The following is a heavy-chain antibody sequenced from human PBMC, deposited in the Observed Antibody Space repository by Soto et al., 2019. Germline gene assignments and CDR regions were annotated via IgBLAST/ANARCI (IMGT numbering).Heavy chain of an antibody. D-gene: IGHD6-25*01. CDR3: ARGDGRGTSGFYFYCGMDV. J-gene: IGHJ6*02. Sequence: QVQLVQSGTEVKKPGASVKISCKASGFTFTNYFFHWVRQAPRQGLEWMGIISPYDGSTNYLKSLQGRVTLTSDTSTSTVYMELSSLTSEDTAVYYCARGDGRGTSGFYFYCGMDVCGHGTRVAVSS. CDR1: GFTFTNYF. V-gene: IGHV1-46*01. CDR2: ISPYDGST.